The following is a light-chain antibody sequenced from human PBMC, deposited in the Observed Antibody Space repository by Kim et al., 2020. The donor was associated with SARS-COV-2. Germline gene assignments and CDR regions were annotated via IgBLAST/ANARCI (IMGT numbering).Light chain of an antibody. V-gene: IGKV3-20*01. CDR1: QSFSSTY. CDR3: QQYGSPLLT. Sequence: PGERATLSCRASQSFSSTYLAWYQQKPGQAPRLLISGASSRATGIPDRFSGSGSGTDFTLTISRLEPEDFGVYYCQQYGSPLLTFGGGTKVE. CDR2: GAS. J-gene: IGKJ4*01.